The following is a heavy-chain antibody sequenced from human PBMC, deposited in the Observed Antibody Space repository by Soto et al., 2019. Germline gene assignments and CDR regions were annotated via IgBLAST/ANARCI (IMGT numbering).Heavy chain of an antibody. V-gene: IGHV1-69*13. CDR1: GGTFSSYA. J-gene: IGHJ6*02. Sequence: GASVKVSCKASGGTFSSYAISWVRQAPGQGLEWMGGIIPIFGTANYAQKFQGRVTITADESTSTAYMELSSLRSEDTAVYYCARDTGYSYGSYYYGMDVWGQGTTVTVSS. CDR3: ARDTGYSYGSYYYGMDV. CDR2: IIPIFGTA. D-gene: IGHD5-18*01.